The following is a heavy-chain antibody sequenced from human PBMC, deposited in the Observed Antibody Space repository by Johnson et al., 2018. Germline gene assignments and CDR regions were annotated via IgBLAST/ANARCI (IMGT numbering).Heavy chain of an antibody. CDR2: MNPNSGNT. J-gene: IGHJ6*03. CDR1: GYTFTSYD. Sequence: QVQLVQSGAEVKKXGASVKVSCKASGYTFTSYDINWVRQATGQGLEWMGWMNPNSGNTGYAQKFQGRVTMTRNTSISTAYMELSSLRSEDTAGYYCARAVREVVVVTAVYYYMDVWGRGTTVTVS. V-gene: IGHV1-8*01. CDR3: ARAVREVVVVTAVYYYMDV. D-gene: IGHD2-21*02.